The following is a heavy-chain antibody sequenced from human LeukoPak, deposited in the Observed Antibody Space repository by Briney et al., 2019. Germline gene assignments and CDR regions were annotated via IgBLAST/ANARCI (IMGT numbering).Heavy chain of an antibody. CDR1: GGSISSYY. J-gene: IGHJ6*02. V-gene: IGHV4-59*01. CDR2: IYYSGST. CDR3: ARDLGYYYDSSGYYHSGFYGMDV. D-gene: IGHD3-22*01. Sequence: SETLSLTCTVSGGSISSYYWSWIRQPPGKGLEWIGYIYYSGSTNYNPPLKSRVTISVDTSKNQFSLKLSSVTAADTAVYYCARDLGYYYDSSGYYHSGFYGMDVWGQGTTVTVSS.